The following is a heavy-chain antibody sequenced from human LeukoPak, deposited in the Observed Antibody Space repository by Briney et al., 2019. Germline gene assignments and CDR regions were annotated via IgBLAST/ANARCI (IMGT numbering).Heavy chain of an antibody. J-gene: IGHJ4*02. CDR3: ARDNHRMVRGVNRDY. Sequence: GGSLRLSCAASGFTFSSYAMHWVRQAPGKGLEYVSAISSNGGSTYYANSVKGRFTISRDNSKNTLYLQMNSLRAEDTAVYYCARDNHRMVRGVNRDYWGQGTLVTVSS. CDR2: ISSNGGST. CDR1: GFTFSSYA. D-gene: IGHD3-10*01. V-gene: IGHV3-64*01.